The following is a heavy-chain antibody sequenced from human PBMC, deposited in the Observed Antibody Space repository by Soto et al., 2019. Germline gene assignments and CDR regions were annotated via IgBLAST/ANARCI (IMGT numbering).Heavy chain of an antibody. CDR1: GFTFSSYG. CDR3: ARDEGAIHYYDSSGYYGY. CDR2: IWYDGSNK. D-gene: IGHD3-22*01. Sequence: GGSLRLSCAASGFTFSSYGMHWVRQAPGKGLEWVAVIWYDGSNKYYADSVKGRFTISRDNSKNTPYLQMNSLRAEDTAVYYCARDEGAIHYYDSSGYYGYWGQGTLVTVSS. V-gene: IGHV3-33*01. J-gene: IGHJ4*02.